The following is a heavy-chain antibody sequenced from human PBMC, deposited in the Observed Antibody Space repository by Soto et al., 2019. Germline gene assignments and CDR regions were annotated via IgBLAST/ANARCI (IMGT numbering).Heavy chain of an antibody. CDR2: ISYDGSNK. J-gene: IGHJ4*02. Sequence: GGSLRLSCAASGFTFSSYGMHWVRQAPGKGLEWVAVISYDGSNKYYADSVKGRFTISGDNSKNTLYLQMNSLRAEDKAVYYCAKIHDSSGYSLPFDYWGQGT. CDR3: AKIHDSSGYSLPFDY. V-gene: IGHV3-30*18. D-gene: IGHD3-22*01. CDR1: GFTFSSYG.